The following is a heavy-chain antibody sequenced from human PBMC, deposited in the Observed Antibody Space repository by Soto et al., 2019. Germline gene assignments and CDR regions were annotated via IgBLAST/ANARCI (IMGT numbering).Heavy chain of an antibody. CDR2: IYCNDDK. D-gene: IGHD3-16*01. CDR1: GFPLSARGVG. CDR3: AHSPWGSAPDY. J-gene: IGHJ4*02. Sequence: QITLKESGPTLVKPTETLTLTCTVSGFPLSARGVGVGWIRQPPGKALEWLAVIYCNDDKRYSPSLTSRLTITKDTSKNQVVLTMTNTDPVDPAKYYCAHSPWGSAPDYWGQGTLVTVAS. V-gene: IGHV2-5*01.